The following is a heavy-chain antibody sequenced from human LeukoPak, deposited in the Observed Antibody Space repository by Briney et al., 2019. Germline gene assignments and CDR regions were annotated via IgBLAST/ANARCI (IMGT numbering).Heavy chain of an antibody. CDR2: ISGSGGST. J-gene: IGHJ4*02. D-gene: IGHD4-23*01. CDR1: GFTFSSYA. Sequence: GGSLRLSCAASGFTFSSYAMSWVRQAPGKGREWVSAISGSGGSTYYADSVRGRFTISRDNSKNTLYLQMNSLRAEDTAVYYCAKALYGGNSEGTPVDYWGQGTLVTVSS. CDR3: AKALYGGNSEGTPVDY. V-gene: IGHV3-23*01.